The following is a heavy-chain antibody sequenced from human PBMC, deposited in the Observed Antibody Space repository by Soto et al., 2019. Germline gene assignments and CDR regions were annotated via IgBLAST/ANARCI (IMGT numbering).Heavy chain of an antibody. CDR3: SRGLYDILTGYHYYYYGMDV. Sequence: GGSLRLSCAASGFTFSSYAMHWVRQAPGKGLEWVAVISYDGSNKYYADSVKGRFTISRDNYKNTLYLQMNSLRAEDTAVYYCSRGLYDILTGYHYYYYGMDVWGQGTTVTVSS. CDR2: ISYDGSNK. D-gene: IGHD3-9*01. CDR1: GFTFSSYA. V-gene: IGHV3-30-3*01. J-gene: IGHJ6*02.